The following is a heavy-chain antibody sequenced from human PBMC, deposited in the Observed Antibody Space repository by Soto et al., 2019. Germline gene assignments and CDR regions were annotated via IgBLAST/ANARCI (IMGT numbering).Heavy chain of an antibody. V-gene: IGHV4-61*01. CDR1: GGSVSSGSYY. CDR2: IYYSGST. Sequence: PSETLSLTCTVSGGSVSSGSYYWSWIRQPPGKGLEWIGYIYYSGSTNYNPSLKSRVTISVDTSKNQFSLKLSSVTAADTAVYYCARGLDPTSIWFDPWGQGTLVTVSS. CDR3: ARGLDPTSIWFDP. J-gene: IGHJ5*02.